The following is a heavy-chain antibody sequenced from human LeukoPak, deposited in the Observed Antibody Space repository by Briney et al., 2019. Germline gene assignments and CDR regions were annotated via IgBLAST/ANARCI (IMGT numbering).Heavy chain of an antibody. V-gene: IGHV3-9*01. CDR2: ISWNSGSI. CDR3: AKDVGGRWPLYYFDY. CDR1: GYTFNTYT. J-gene: IGHJ4*02. D-gene: IGHD2-21*02. Sequence: GGSLRLSCAASGYTFNTYTMYWVRQAPGKGLEWVSGISWNSGSIGYADSVKGRFTISRDNTKNSLYLQMNSLRAEDTALYYCAKDVGGRWPLYYFDYWGQGTLVTVSS.